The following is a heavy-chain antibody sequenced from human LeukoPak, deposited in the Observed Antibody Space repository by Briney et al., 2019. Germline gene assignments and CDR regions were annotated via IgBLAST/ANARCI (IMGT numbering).Heavy chain of an antibody. CDR1: GGSISSYY. J-gene: IGHJ6*02. Sequence: PSETLSLTCTVSGGSISSYYWSWIRQPPGKGLEWIGYIYYSGSTNYNPSLKSRVTISVDTSKNQFSLKLSSVTAADTAVYYCARTDIVVVPAADDYYYYGVDVWGQGTTVTVSS. CDR2: IYYSGST. V-gene: IGHV4-59*01. CDR3: ARTDIVVVPAADDYYYYGVDV. D-gene: IGHD2-2*01.